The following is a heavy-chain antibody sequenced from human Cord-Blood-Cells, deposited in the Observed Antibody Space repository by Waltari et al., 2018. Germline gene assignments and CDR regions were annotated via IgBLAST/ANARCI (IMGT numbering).Heavy chain of an antibody. V-gene: IGHV1-2*02. Sequence: QVQLVQSGSEVKKPGASVKVPCKASGYTFTGYYMPCVLPAPGQALEWMGGINPNSGGTNYAQKFQGRVTMTRDTSISTAYMELSRLRSDDTAVYYCARSGSYYYYYYMDVWGKGTTVTVSS. CDR2: INPNSGGT. CDR3: ARSGSYYYYYYMDV. J-gene: IGHJ6*03. D-gene: IGHD1-26*01. CDR1: GYTFTGYY.